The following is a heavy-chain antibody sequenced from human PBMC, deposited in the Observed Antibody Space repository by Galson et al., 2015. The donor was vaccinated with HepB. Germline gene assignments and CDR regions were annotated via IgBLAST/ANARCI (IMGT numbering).Heavy chain of an antibody. D-gene: IGHD3-3*01. J-gene: IGHJ3*02. CDR1: GFTFSSYS. Sequence: SLRLSCAASGFTFSSYSMNWVRQAPGKGLEWVSSISSSSSYIYYADSVKGRFTISRDNAQNSLFLQMNSLRAEDTAVYYCARARFEAITIFGVVSNDAFDIWGQGTLVTVSS. CDR2: ISSSSSYI. CDR3: ARARFEAITIFGVVSNDAFDI. V-gene: IGHV3-21*01.